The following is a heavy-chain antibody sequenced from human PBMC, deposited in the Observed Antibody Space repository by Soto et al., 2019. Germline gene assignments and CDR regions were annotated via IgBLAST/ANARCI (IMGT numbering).Heavy chain of an antibody. V-gene: IGHV4-59*08. CDR3: ARLGGYSQAFDQ. CDR2: IYYTGST. J-gene: IGHJ4*02. D-gene: IGHD3-22*01. Sequence: QVQLQESGPGLVKPSETLSLTYTVSGGSISNYYWGWFRQPPGKGLEWVGYIYYTGSTTYSPSLRSRVTICLDTPKNLFSLNLNSVTAADTAVYDWARLGGYSQAFDQWGQGALVTVSS. CDR1: GGSISNYY.